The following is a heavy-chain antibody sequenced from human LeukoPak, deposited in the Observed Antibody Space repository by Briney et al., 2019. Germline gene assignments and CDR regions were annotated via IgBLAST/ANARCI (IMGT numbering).Heavy chain of an antibody. V-gene: IGHV3-11*01. D-gene: IGHD3-22*01. CDR3: ARDSDYDSSGYYYNY. CDR1: GFTFSDYY. Sequence: GGSLRLSCAASGFTFSDYYMSWIRQAPGKGLEWVSYISSSGSTIYYADSVKGRFTISRDNAKNSLYLQMNSLRAEDTAVHYCARDSDYDSSGYYYNYWGQGTLVTVSS. J-gene: IGHJ4*02. CDR2: ISSSGSTI.